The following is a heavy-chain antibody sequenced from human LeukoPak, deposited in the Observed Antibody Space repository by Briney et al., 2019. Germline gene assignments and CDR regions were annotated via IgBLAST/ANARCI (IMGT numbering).Heavy chain of an antibody. CDR1: GFTFSDHY. J-gene: IGHJ6*03. CDR2: IGHSNRTI. Sequence: GGSLRLSCTASGFTFSDHYMSWIRQAPGKGLEWVSYIGHSNRTIYYADSVKGRFTTSRDNAKNSLYLQMNSLRAEDTAVYYCARDLADIVLMVYASIYYYYMDVWGKGTTVTVSS. V-gene: IGHV3-11*04. D-gene: IGHD2-8*01. CDR3: ARDLADIVLMVYASIYYYYMDV.